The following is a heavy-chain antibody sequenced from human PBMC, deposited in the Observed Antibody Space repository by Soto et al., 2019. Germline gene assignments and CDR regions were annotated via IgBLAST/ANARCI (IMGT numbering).Heavy chain of an antibody. D-gene: IGHD6-19*01. V-gene: IGHV4-38-2*02. CDR1: GYSIGSGSY. J-gene: IGHJ4*01. CDR3: ARVHVIVVAGSTFDY. CDR2: IYHGGTT. Sequence: PXDSLSLPFTISGYSIGSGSYGAWIRQPPGKGPEWIASIYHGGTTFYNPSLKSRITISVDTSNNQFSLKLTSVTAADKAVYYCARVHVIVVAGSTFDYWGHGTLVTVSS.